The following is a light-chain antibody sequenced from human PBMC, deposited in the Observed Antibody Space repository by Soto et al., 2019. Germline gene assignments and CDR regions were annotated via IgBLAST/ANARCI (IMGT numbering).Light chain of an antibody. V-gene: IGKV3-20*01. Sequence: VLTQSPATLSLSPGERATLSCTTNEPFNSPYLAWYQQKPGQAPRLLIYVASNRATGIPDRFSGSGSGADFTLTISRLEPEDFAVYYCQQYGSPLTFVGGTKVEI. CDR2: VAS. CDR1: EPFNSPY. CDR3: QQYGSPLT. J-gene: IGKJ4*01.